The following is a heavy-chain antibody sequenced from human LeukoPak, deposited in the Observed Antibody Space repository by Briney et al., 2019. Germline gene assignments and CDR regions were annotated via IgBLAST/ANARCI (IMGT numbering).Heavy chain of an antibody. CDR1: GFTFSSYA. J-gene: IGHJ4*02. Sequence: HPGGSLRLSCAASGFTFSSYAMSWVRQAPGKRLEWVSAISGSGGSTYYADSVKGRFTISRDNSKNTLYLQMNSLRAEDTAVYYCAKDWDYYDSSGYEGSGYWGQGTLVTVSS. CDR3: AKDWDYYDSSGYEGSGY. D-gene: IGHD3-22*01. V-gene: IGHV3-23*01. CDR2: ISGSGGST.